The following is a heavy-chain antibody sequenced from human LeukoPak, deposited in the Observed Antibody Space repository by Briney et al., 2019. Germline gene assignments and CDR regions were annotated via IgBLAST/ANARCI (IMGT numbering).Heavy chain of an antibody. CDR3: ARDGPRSGYDLGHFDN. V-gene: IGHV3-23*01. CDR2: ISGSGGST. D-gene: IGHD5-12*01. J-gene: IGHJ4*02. CDR1: GFTFSSYA. Sequence: GGSLRLSCAASGFTFSSYAMSWVRQAPGKGLEWVSAISGSGGSTYYADSVKGRFTISRDNSKNTLYLQMNSLRAEDTAVYYCARDGPRSGYDLGHFDNLGQGTLVTASS.